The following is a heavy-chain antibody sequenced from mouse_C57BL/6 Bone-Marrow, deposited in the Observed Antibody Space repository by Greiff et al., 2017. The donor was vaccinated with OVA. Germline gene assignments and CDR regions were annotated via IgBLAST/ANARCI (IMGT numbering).Heavy chain of an antibody. CDR3: TLSGGGEGTWFAY. D-gene: IGHD6-2*01. V-gene: IGHV6-6*01. Sequence: EVKLQESGGGLVQPGGSMKLSCAASGFTFSDAWMDWVRQSPEKGLEWVAEIRNKANNHATYYAESVKGRFTISRDDSKSSVYLQMNSLRAEDTGIYYCTLSGGGEGTWFAYWGQGTLVTVSA. CDR2: IRNKANNHAT. J-gene: IGHJ3*01. CDR1: GFTFSDAW.